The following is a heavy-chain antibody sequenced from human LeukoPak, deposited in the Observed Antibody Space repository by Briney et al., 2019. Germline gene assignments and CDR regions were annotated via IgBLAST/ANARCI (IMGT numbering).Heavy chain of an antibody. CDR2: IYSGGHT. CDR1: GFTVSSNY. CDR3: ARAINAGYFDY. D-gene: IGHD6-13*01. Sequence: GGSLRLSCAASGFTVSSNYMNWVRQAPRKGLEWVSVIYSGGHTYYADSVKGRFTISRDNSKNTLYLQMNSLRAEDTAVYYCARAINAGYFDYWGQGTLVTVSS. V-gene: IGHV3-53*01. J-gene: IGHJ4*02.